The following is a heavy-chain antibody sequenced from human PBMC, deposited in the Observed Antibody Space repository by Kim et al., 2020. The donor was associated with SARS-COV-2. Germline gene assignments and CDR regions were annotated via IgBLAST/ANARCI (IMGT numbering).Heavy chain of an antibody. D-gene: IGHD1-26*01. Sequence: SETLSLTCTVSGGSISSTSYYWGWIRQPPGKGLEFIGTVYYTGSTYYNPSLKSRLTISIDTSKIQFSLKLSSVTDADTSVYFCARRLGDPDVFDIWGQGTMVTVSS. CDR3: ARRLGDPDVFDI. CDR1: GGSISSTSYY. J-gene: IGHJ3*02. CDR2: VYYTGST. V-gene: IGHV4-39*01.